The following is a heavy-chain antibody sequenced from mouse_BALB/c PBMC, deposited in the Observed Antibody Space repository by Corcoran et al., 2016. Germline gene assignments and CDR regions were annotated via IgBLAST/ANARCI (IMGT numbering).Heavy chain of an antibody. CDR1: GYTFRNHG. J-gene: IGHJ2*01. CDR3: TRVPSYRYFDY. V-gene: IGHV9-1*02. Sequence: QIQLVQSGPEVKKPGETVKISCKASGYTFRNHGMNGVKQTPGEGLKWMGWINTGTGEPTYADDFRGRFAFSLETSASAAYLQISNLKNEDMATYFGTRVPSYRYFDYWGQGTTLTVS. D-gene: IGHD2-14*01. CDR2: INTGTGEP.